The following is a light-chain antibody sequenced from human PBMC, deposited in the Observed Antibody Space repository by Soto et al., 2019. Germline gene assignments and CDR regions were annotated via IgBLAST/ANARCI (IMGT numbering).Light chain of an antibody. V-gene: IGLV1-47*01. Sequence: QSVLTQPPPASGTPGQRVTISRSGSASSIGSNYVYWYQQLPGTAPKLLIYRNNQRPSGVPDRFSGSKSGISASLAISGLRSEDEADYYCAAWDDSLSGVVFGGGTTVTAL. CDR1: ASSIGSNY. J-gene: IGLJ2*01. CDR3: AAWDDSLSGVV. CDR2: RNN.